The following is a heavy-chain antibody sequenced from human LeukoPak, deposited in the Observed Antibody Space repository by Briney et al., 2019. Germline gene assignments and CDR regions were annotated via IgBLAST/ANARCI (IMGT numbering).Heavy chain of an antibody. J-gene: IGHJ5*02. CDR3: ARHVWAAAGSWFDP. CDR1: GVSFNGNS. Sequence: PSETLSLTCAVYGVSFNGNSWVWIRQPPGKGLEWLGEIHHSGGTNYNPSLRSRVTLLVNTSRSQFSLKLSSVTAADTAVCYCARHVWAAAGSWFDPWGQGTLVTVSS. V-gene: IGHV4-34*01. CDR2: IHHSGGT. D-gene: IGHD6-13*01.